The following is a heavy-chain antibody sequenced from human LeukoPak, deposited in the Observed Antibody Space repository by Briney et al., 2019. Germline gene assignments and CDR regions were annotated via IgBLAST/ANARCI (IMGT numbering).Heavy chain of an antibody. CDR2: INSDGSST. Sequence: PGGSLRLSCAASGFIFSSYWMHWVRQAPGKGLVWVSRINSDGSSTSYADSVKGRFTISRDNAKDTLYLQMNSLRAEDTAVYYCAREHCDFWSGYSKSNDYWGQGTLVTVSS. CDR3: AREHCDFWSGYSKSNDY. D-gene: IGHD3-3*01. J-gene: IGHJ4*02. V-gene: IGHV3-74*01. CDR1: GFIFSSYW.